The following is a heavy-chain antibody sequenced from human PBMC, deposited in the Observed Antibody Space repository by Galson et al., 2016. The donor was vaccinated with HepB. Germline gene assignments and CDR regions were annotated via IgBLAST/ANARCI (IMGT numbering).Heavy chain of an antibody. Sequence: SLRLSCAASGFTFSGSAMHWVRQASGKGLEWVGRIRSKANSYAPAYAASVKGRFTISRDDSKNTAYLQMNSLKTEDTAVYYCTRPKTTAIGGRSDYWGQGTLVTVSS. D-gene: IGHD2-21*02. CDR2: IRSKANSYAP. CDR3: TRPKTTAIGGRSDY. J-gene: IGHJ4*02. V-gene: IGHV3-73*01. CDR1: GFTFSGSA.